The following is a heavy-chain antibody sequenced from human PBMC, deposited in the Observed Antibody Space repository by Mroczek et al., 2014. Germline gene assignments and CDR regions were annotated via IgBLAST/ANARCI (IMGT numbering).Heavy chain of an antibody. CDR3: ARGFSSWYGPSFDY. V-gene: IGHV6-1*01. Sequence: SSQTLSLTCAISGDSVSSNSAAWNWIRQSPSRGLEWLGRTYYRSKWYNDYAVSVKSRITINPDTSKNQFSLQLNSVTPEDTAVYYCARGFSSWYGPSFDYWGQGTLVTVSS. D-gene: IGHD6-13*01. CDR2: TYYRSKWYN. CDR1: GDSVSSNSAA. J-gene: IGHJ4*02.